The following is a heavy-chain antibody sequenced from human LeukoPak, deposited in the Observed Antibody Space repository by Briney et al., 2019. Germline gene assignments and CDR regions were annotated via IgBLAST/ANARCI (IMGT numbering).Heavy chain of an antibody. Sequence: GGSLRLSCAASGFTFSSYSMNWVRQAPGKGLEWVSSISSSSSYIYYADSVKGRFTISRDNAKNSLYLQMNSLRAEDTAVYDCARKADYDFWSGPIYDYWGQGTLVTVSS. J-gene: IGHJ4*02. CDR3: ARKADYDFWSGPIYDY. CDR1: GFTFSSYS. CDR2: ISSSSSYI. D-gene: IGHD3-3*01. V-gene: IGHV3-21*01.